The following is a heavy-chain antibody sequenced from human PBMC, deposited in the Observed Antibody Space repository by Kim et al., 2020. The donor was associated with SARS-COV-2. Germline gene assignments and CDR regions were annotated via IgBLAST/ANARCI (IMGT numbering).Heavy chain of an antibody. D-gene: IGHD5-12*01. J-gene: IGHJ6*02. CDR3: ARERDGYMRGPYYYYYGMDV. Sequence: SVKVSCKASGGTFSSYAISWVRQAPGQGLEWMGGIIPIFGTANYAQKFQGRVTITADESTSTAYMELSSLRSEDTAVYYCARERDGYMRGPYYYYYGMDVWGQGTTVTVSS. CDR1: GGTFSSYA. V-gene: IGHV1-69*13. CDR2: IIPIFGTA.